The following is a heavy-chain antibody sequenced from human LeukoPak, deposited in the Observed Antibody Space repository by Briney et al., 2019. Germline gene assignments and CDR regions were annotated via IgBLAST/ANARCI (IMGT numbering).Heavy chain of an antibody. D-gene: IGHD3-10*01. CDR2: IWYDGSNK. J-gene: IGHJ4*02. CDR1: GFTFSSYG. V-gene: IGHV3-33*01. CDR3: ARDLTMVRTMLGY. Sequence: GRSLRLSCAASGFTFSSYGMHWVRQAPGKGLEWVAVIWYDGSNKYYADSVKGRFTISRDNSKNTLYPQMNSLRAEDTAVYYCARDLTMVRTMLGYRGQGTLVTVSS.